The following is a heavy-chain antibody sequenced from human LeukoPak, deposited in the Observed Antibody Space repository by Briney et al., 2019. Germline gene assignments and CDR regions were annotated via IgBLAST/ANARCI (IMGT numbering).Heavy chain of an antibody. D-gene: IGHD3-10*01. J-gene: IGHJ4*02. CDR1: GYTFTSYG. V-gene: IGHV1-18*01. CDR3: ATWINYYGSGSYYTPDY. Sequence: ASVKVSCKASGYTFTSYGISWVRQAPGQGLEWMGWISAYNGNTNYAQKLQGRVTMTTDTSTSTAYMELRSLRSDDTAVYYCATWINYYGSGSYYTPDYWGQGTLVTVSS. CDR2: ISAYNGNT.